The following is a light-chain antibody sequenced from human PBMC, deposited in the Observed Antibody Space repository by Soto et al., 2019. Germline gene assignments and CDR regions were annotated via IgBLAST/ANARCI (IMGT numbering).Light chain of an antibody. CDR1: QSISGS. CDR3: QQYNIYWT. J-gene: IGKJ1*01. V-gene: IGKV1-5*01. Sequence: DVQMTQSPSTLSASVGDRVTITCRASQSISGSLAWYQQKPGKAPKALIYDASSLESGVPSRFRGSGSGTEFTLNISSLQPDDFATYYCQQYNIYWTFGQGTKVEI. CDR2: DAS.